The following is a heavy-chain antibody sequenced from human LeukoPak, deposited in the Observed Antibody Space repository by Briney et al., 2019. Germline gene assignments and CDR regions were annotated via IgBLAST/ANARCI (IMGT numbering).Heavy chain of an antibody. CDR1: GVSIRSTDHY. V-gene: IGHV4-39*01. CDR2: IYYGGGT. Sequence: PSETLSLTCTVSGVSIRSTDHYWGWIRQPPGKGLEWIGSIYYGGGTYYNPSLKSRATISVDTSKNQFSLKLSSVTAADTAVYYCARYAVEYRGTFFDCWGQGTLVTVSS. D-gene: IGHD1-26*01. J-gene: IGHJ4*02. CDR3: ARYAVEYRGTFFDC.